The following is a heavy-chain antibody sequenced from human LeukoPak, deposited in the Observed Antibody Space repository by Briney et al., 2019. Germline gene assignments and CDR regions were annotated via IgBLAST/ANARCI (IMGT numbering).Heavy chain of an antibody. J-gene: IGHJ4*02. V-gene: IGHV3-30*02. D-gene: IGHD3-9*01. Sequence: GGSLRLSCAASGFTFSSYGMHWVRQAPGKGLEWVAFIRYDGSNKYYADSVKGRFTISRDNSKNTLYLQMNSLRAEDTAVYYCAKEGLRYFDWLPDFDYWGQGTLVTVSS. CDR3: AKEGLRYFDWLPDFDY. CDR2: IRYDGSNK. CDR1: GFTFSSYG.